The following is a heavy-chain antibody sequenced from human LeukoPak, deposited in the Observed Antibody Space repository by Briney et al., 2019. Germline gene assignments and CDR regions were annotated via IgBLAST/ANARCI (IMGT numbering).Heavy chain of an antibody. Sequence: GGSLRLSRAASGFTFSNYWMSWVRQAPGKGLEWVANIKQDGSEKYYVDSVKGRFTISRDNAKNSLYLQMNSLRAEDTAVYYCARDKDVGPTILVYWGQGTLVTVSS. J-gene: IGHJ4*02. V-gene: IGHV3-7*01. D-gene: IGHD1-26*01. CDR1: GFTFSNYW. CDR2: IKQDGSEK. CDR3: ARDKDVGPTILVY.